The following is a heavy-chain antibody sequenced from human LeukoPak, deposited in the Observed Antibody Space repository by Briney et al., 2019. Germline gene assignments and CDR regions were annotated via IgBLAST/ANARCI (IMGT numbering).Heavy chain of an antibody. V-gene: IGHV1-2*02. Sequence: GASVKVSCKASGYTFTGYYMHWVRQAPGQGLEWMGWINPNSGGTNYAQKFQGRVTMTRGTSISTAYMELSRLRSDDTAVYYCARWGILTGYYWVPYFDYWGQGTLVTVSS. CDR3: ARWGILTGYYWVPYFDY. J-gene: IGHJ4*02. CDR1: GYTFTGYY. D-gene: IGHD3-9*01. CDR2: INPNSGGT.